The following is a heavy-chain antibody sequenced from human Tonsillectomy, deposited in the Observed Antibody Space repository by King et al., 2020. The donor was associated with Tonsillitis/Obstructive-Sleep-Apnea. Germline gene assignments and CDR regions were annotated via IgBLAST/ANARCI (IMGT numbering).Heavy chain of an antibody. V-gene: IGHV2-70*11. Sequence: VTLKESGPALVKPTQTLTLTCTFSGFSLSTSGMCVSWIRQPPGKALEWLARIDWDDDKYYNTSLKTRLTISKDTSKNQVVLTMTNMDPVDTATYYCALMGYCSSTSCYATHSYMDVWGKGTTFTVSS. CDR2: IDWDDDK. CDR3: ALMGYCSSTSCYATHSYMDV. J-gene: IGHJ6*03. D-gene: IGHD2-2*01. CDR1: GFSLSTSGMC.